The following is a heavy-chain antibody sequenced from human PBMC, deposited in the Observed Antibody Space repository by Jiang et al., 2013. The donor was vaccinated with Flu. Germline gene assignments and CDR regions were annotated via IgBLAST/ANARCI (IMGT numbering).Heavy chain of an antibody. CDR3: ARSRLQQFWDFDY. D-gene: IGHD5-24*01. V-gene: IGHV4-61*01. J-gene: IGHJ4*02. Sequence: GSGLVKPSETLSLTCTVSGGSVSSGSYYWSWIRQPPGKGLEWIGYIYYSGSTNYNPSLKSRVTISVDTSKNQFSLKLSSVTAADTAVYYCARSRLQQFWDFDYWGQGTLVTVSS. CDR1: GGSVSSGSYY. CDR2: IYYSGST.